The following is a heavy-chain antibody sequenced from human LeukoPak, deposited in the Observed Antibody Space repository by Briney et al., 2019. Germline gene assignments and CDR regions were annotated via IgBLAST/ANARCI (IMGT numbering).Heavy chain of an antibody. J-gene: IGHJ6*02. D-gene: IGHD2-2*01. V-gene: IGHV5-10-1*01. CDR2: IDPSDSYT. Sequence: GESLKISCKGSGYSFTSYWISWVRQMPGKGLEWMGRIDPSDSYTNYSPSFQGHVTISADKSISTAYLQWSSLKASDTAMYYCARLCSSTSCYSDYYYGMDVWGQGTTVTVSS. CDR1: GYSFTSYW. CDR3: ARLCSSTSCYSDYYYGMDV.